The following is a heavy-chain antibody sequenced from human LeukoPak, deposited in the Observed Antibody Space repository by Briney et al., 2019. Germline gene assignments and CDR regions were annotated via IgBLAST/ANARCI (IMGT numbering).Heavy chain of an antibody. V-gene: IGHV3-48*01. J-gene: IGHJ6*02. CDR3: ARDLGGSYLGYGMDV. Sequence: GGSLRLSCAASGFTFSSYSMNWVRQAPGKGLEWVSYISSSSSTIYYADSVKGRFTISRDNAKNSLYLQMNSLRAEDTAVYYCARDLGGSYLGYGMDVWGQGTTVTVSS. D-gene: IGHD1-26*01. CDR1: GFTFSSYS. CDR2: ISSSSSTI.